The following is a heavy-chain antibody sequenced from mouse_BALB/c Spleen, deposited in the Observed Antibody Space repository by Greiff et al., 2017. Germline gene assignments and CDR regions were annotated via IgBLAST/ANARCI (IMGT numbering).Heavy chain of an antibody. CDR1: GFSLTSYG. D-gene: IGHD2-1*01. J-gene: IGHJ1*01. CDR3: ARDGNYWYFDV. V-gene: IGHV2-2*01. CDR2: IWSGGST. Sequence: QVQLKESGPGLVQPSQSLSITCTVSGFSLTSYGVHWVRQSPGKGLEWLGVIWSGGSTDYNAAFISRLSISKDNSKSQVFLKMNSLQTDDTAMYYCARDGNYWYFDVWGAGTTVTVSS.